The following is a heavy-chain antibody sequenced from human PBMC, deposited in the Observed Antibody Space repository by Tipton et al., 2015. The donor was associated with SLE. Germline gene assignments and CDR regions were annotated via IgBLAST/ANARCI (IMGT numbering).Heavy chain of an antibody. D-gene: IGHD2-8*01. V-gene: IGHV3-48*01. J-gene: IGHJ4*02. CDR1: GFTFSSYS. CDR2: ISSSSSAI. CDR3: ASHCTNGVCYLDY. Sequence: GSLRLSCAASGFTFSSYSMNWVRQAPGKGLEWVSYISSSSSAIYYADSVKGRFTISRDNAKNSLYLQMNSLRAEDTAVYYCASHCTNGVCYLDYWGQGTLVTVSS.